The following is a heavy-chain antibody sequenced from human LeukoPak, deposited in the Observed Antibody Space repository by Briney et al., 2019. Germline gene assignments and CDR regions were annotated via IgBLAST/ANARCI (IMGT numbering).Heavy chain of an antibody. D-gene: IGHD3-10*01. CDR1: GYSFTNYW. Sequence: GESLKISCKGSGYSFTNYWIAWVRQMPGKGLEWMGIIYPGDSDTRYSPSFQGQVTISADKSVSTAYLHWSSLKASDTAMYYCARCPGGSGNHLAFDIWGQGTMGTVSS. V-gene: IGHV5-51*01. CDR2: IYPGDSDT. CDR3: ARCPGGSGNHLAFDI. J-gene: IGHJ3*02.